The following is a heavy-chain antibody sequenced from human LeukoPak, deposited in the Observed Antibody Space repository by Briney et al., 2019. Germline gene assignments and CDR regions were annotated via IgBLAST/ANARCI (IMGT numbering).Heavy chain of an antibody. CDR3: AKISSGWYGGYDY. V-gene: IGHV4-59*01. Sequence: SETLSLTCTVSGGSISSYYWSWIRQPPGKGLEWIGYIYYSGSTNYNPSLKSRVTISVDTSKNQFSLKLSSVTAADTAVYYCAKISSGWYGGYDYWGQGTLVTVSS. D-gene: IGHD6-19*01. J-gene: IGHJ4*02. CDR2: IYYSGST. CDR1: GGSISSYY.